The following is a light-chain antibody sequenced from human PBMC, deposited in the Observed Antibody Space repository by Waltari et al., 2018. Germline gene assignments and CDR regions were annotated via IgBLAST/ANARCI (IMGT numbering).Light chain of an antibody. J-gene: IGLJ2*01. CDR1: SGHSDYS. CDR3: QTWGTGFVV. CDR2: LDSDGSH. V-gene: IGLV4-69*01. Sequence: QLALTQSPSASASLGASVKLTCTLSSGHSDYSIAWHQQQPEKGPRYLMKLDSDGSHTMGDGIPHRVSGSSSGAERYLTISSLQYEDEADYYCQTWGTGFVVFGGGTKLTVL.